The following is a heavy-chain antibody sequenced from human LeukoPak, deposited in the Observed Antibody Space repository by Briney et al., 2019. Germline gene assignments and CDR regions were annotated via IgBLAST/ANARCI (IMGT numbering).Heavy chain of an antibody. D-gene: IGHD6-19*01. V-gene: IGHV3-30*02. CDR1: GFTFSTYG. Sequence: PGGSLRLSCAASGFTFSTYGMLWVRQAPGQGPEWVALIRYDGSNKYYADSVKGRFTISRDNSKNTLNLQMNSLRVEDTAMYYCAKAGTQQWLLFVGVYWGQGALVTVSS. CDR3: AKAGTQQWLLFVGVY. J-gene: IGHJ4*02. CDR2: IRYDGSNK.